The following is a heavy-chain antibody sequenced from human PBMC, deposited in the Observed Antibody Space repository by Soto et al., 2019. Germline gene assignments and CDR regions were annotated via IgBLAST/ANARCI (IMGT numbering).Heavy chain of an antibody. CDR3: GKDPNGDYIGAFDI. CDR1: GFTFSSYA. D-gene: IGHD4-17*01. CDR2: ISGSGGST. J-gene: IGHJ3*02. V-gene: IGHV3-23*01. Sequence: GGSLRLCCAASGFTFSSYAMSWVRQAPGKGLEWVSAISGSGGSTYYADSVKGRFTISRDNSKNTLYLQMNSLRVEDTAVYYCGKDPNGDYIGAFDIWGQGTMVTVSS.